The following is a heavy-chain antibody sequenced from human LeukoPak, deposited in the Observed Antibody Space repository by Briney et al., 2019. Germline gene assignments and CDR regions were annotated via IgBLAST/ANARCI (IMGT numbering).Heavy chain of an antibody. CDR3: AKDWGEYQLYYYFDY. D-gene: IGHD2-2*01. CDR1: GFTFSSYG. Sequence: PGGSLRLSCAASGFTFSSYGMHWVRQAPGKGLEWVAVISYDGSNKYYADSVKGRFTISRDNSKNTLYLQMNSLRAEDTAVYYCAKDWGEYQLYYYFDYWGQGTLVTVSS. J-gene: IGHJ4*02. V-gene: IGHV3-30*18. CDR2: ISYDGSNK.